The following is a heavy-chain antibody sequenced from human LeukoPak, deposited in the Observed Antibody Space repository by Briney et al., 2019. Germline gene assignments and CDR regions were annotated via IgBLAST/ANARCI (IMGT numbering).Heavy chain of an antibody. CDR1: GYTFTSYG. CDR2: ISAYNGNT. V-gene: IGHV1-18*01. J-gene: IGHJ4*02. D-gene: IGHD3-9*01. CDR3: ARDLLSPYYDILTGYYGY. Sequence: ASVKVSCKASGYTFTSYGISWVRQAPGQGLEWMGWISAYNGNTNYAQKLQGRVTMTTDTSTSTAYMELRSLRSDDTAVYYCARDLLSPYYDILTGYYGYWGQGTLVTVSS.